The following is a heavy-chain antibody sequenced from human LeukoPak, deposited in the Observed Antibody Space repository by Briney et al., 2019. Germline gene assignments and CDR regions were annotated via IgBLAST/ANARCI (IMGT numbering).Heavy chain of an antibody. Sequence: MPGGSLRLSCAASEFTFSDYYMSWIRQPPGKGLEWIGEINHSGSTNYNPSLKSRVTISVDTSKNQFSLKLSSVTAADTAVYYCARLSPLTGAYYYMDVWGKGTTVTVFS. CDR1: EFTFSDYY. J-gene: IGHJ6*03. CDR2: INHSGST. V-gene: IGHV4-34*01. D-gene: IGHD7-27*01. CDR3: ARLSPLTGAYYYMDV.